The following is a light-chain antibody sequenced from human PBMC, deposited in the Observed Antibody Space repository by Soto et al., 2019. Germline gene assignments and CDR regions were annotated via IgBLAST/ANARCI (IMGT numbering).Light chain of an antibody. CDR2: DVS. J-gene: IGLJ1*01. V-gene: IGLV2-14*01. Sequence: QCALTQPDSVSGSPGQSVSICCTGTTSGVGGYNYVSWYQQHPGKAPKLMIYDVSNRPSGVSNRFSGSKSGNTASLTISGLQAEDEADYYCSSYTSSSTYVFGTGTKLTVL. CDR3: SSYTSSSTYV. CDR1: TSGVGGYNY.